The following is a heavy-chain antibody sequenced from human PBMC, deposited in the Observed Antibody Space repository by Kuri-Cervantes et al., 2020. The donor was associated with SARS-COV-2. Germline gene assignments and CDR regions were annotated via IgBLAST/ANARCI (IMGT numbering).Heavy chain of an antibody. D-gene: IGHD2-2*01. J-gene: IGHJ6*03. CDR3: ARGVDCFSTSCYYEASFYYYYMDV. V-gene: IGHV3-30*02. CDR1: GFTFSSYG. CDR2: IRYDGSNK. Sequence: GESLKISCAASGFTFSSYGMHWVRQAPGKGLEWVAFIRYDGSNKYYADSVKGRFTISRDNSKNTLYLQMNSLRAEDTAVYYCARGVDCFSTSCYYEASFYYYYMDVWGKGTTVTVSS.